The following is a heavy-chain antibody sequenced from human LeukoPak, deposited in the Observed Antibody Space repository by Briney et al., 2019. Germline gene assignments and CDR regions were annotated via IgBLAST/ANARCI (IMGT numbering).Heavy chain of an antibody. D-gene: IGHD2-2*01. CDR1: GFTFTSYS. V-gene: IGHV3-21*01. J-gene: IGHJ4*02. CDR2: ISSSGSYI. Sequence: GGSLRLSCAASGFTFTSYSMNWVRQAPGKGLEWVSSISSSGSYIYYADSVKGRFTISRDNAKNSLYLQMNSLRAEDTAVYYCARTVPAATPFDYWGQGTLVTVSS. CDR3: ARTVPAATPFDY.